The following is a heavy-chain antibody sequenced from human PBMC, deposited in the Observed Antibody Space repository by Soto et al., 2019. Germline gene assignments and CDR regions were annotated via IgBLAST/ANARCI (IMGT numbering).Heavy chain of an antibody. CDR3: ATVTTTLGAFDI. V-gene: IGHV3-30-3*01. J-gene: IGHJ3*02. D-gene: IGHD3-22*01. Sequence: QVQLVESGGGVVQPGRSLRLSCAVSGFTYHWVRQAPGKGLEWVALISYDGSNKYYADSVKGRFTISRDNSKNTLYLQMNSLKPEDTAVYYCATVTTTLGAFDIWGQGTMVTVSS. CDR2: ISYDGSNK. CDR1: GFTY.